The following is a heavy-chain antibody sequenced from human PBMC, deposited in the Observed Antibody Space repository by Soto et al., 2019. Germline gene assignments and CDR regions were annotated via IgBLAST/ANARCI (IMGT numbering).Heavy chain of an antibody. CDR1: GGSISSYY. V-gene: IGHV4-59*08. Sequence: PSETLSLTCTVSGGSISSYYWSWIRQPPGKGLEWIGYIYYSGSTNYNPSLKSRVTISVDTSKNQFSLKLSSVTAADTAVYYCARGVLWFGELSGHYYMDVWGKGTTVTVSS. D-gene: IGHD3-10*01. J-gene: IGHJ6*03. CDR2: IYYSGST. CDR3: ARGVLWFGELSGHYYMDV.